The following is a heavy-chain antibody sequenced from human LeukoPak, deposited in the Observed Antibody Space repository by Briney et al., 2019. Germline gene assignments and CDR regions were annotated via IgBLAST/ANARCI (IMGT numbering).Heavy chain of an antibody. D-gene: IGHD3-16*02. J-gene: IGHJ4*02. V-gene: IGHV3-48*03. CDR3: ARDRYDYVWGSYRFDY. CDR2: ISRSGSTI. Sequence: GGSLKLSCAASGFTFSSYEMNWVRQAPGKGLEWVSYISRSGSTIYYADSVKGRFTISRDNAKNSLYLQMNSLRSEDTAVYYCARDRYDYVWGSYRFDYWGQGTLVTVSS. CDR1: GFTFSSYE.